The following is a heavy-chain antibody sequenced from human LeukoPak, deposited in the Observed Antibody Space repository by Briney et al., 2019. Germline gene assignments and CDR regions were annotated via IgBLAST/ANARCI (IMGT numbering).Heavy chain of an antibody. J-gene: IGHJ4*02. CDR3: ARRYCSGGSCPFDY. CDR2: IYYSGST. Sequence: MTSETLSLTCTVSGGSISSSSYYWGWIRQPPGKGLEWIGSIYYSGSTYYNPSLKSRVTISVDTSKNQLSLKLSSVTAADTAVYYCARRYCSGGSCPFDYWGQGTLVTVSS. D-gene: IGHD2-15*01. CDR1: GGSISSSSYY. V-gene: IGHV4-39*01.